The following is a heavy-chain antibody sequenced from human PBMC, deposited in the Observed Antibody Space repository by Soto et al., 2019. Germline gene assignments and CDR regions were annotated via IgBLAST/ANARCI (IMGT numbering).Heavy chain of an antibody. CDR2: ITSNGGNT. V-gene: IGHV3-64*01. J-gene: IGHJ6*02. Sequence: EVQLVESGGGLVQPGGSLRLSCAASGFTFSSYAMHWVRQAPGKGLEYFSAITSNGGNTDYASSVKGRFTISRDNSKNTLYLQMGSLRAEDMAVYYCARRIPFGYGMDVWGQGTTFTVSS. D-gene: IGHD2-21*01. CDR3: ARRIPFGYGMDV. CDR1: GFTFSSYA.